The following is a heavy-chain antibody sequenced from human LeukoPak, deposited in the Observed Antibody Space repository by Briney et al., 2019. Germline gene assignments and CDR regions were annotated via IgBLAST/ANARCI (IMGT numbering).Heavy chain of an antibody. CDR3: ARDSKDYYDSSGYPPDDAFDI. CDR1: GASISSSSYY. CDR2: IYYSGST. V-gene: IGHV4-39*07. D-gene: IGHD3-22*01. Sequence: SETLSLTCTVSGASISSSSYYWGWIRQPPGKGLEWIGSIYYSGSTYYNPSLKSRVTIYVDTSKNQSSLKLSSVTAADTAVYYCARDSKDYYDSSGYPPDDAFDIWGQGTMVTVSS. J-gene: IGHJ3*02.